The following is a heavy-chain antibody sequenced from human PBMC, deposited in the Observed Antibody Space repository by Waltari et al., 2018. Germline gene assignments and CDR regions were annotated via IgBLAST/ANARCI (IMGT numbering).Heavy chain of an antibody. V-gene: IGHV3-21*01. J-gene: IGHJ4*02. CDR1: GFTFSSYS. CDR3: ARDLGVYYDSSGYFY. Sequence: EVQLVESGGGLVKPGGSLRLSCAASGFTFSSYSMNWVRQAPGKGLEWVSSISSSSSYIYYADSVKGRFTISRDNAKNSLYLQMNSLRAEDTAVYYCARDLGVYYDSSGYFYWGQGTLVTVSS. CDR2: ISSSSSYI. D-gene: IGHD3-22*01.